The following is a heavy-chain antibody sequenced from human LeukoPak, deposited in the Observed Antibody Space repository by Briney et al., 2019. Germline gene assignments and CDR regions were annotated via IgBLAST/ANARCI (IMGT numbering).Heavy chain of an antibody. CDR1: GFTFSSYA. CDR3: AKDRPLGFGELFPYFDY. Sequence: GGSLRLSCSASGFTFSSYAMHWVRQAPGKGLEYVSAISSNGGSTYNADSVKGRFSISRDNSKNTLYLQMNSLRAEDTAVYYCAKDRPLGFGELFPYFDYWGQGTLVTVSS. CDR2: ISSNGGST. V-gene: IGHV3-64*04. D-gene: IGHD3-10*01. J-gene: IGHJ4*02.